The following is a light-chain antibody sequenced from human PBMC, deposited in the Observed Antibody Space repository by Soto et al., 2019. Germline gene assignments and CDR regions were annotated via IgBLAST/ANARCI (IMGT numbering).Light chain of an antibody. CDR3: QQYGSSPGT. J-gene: IGKJ1*01. V-gene: IGKV3-20*01. CDR1: QSVRNN. Sequence: EIVMTQSPATLSVSPGERATLSCRASQSVRNNLAWYQQKPGQAPRLLIFGASSRATGIPDRFSGSGSGTDFTLTISRLEPEDFAVYYCQQYGSSPGTFGQGTKVDIK. CDR2: GAS.